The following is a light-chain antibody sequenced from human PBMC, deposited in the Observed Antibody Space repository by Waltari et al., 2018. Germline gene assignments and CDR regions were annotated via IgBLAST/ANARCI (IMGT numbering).Light chain of an antibody. V-gene: IGKV1-16*02. CDR2: AAS. J-gene: IGKJ4*01. CDR1: QGISHY. CDR3: QQYDSYPFT. Sequence: DIQMTQSPSSLSASVRDSVTITCRASQGISHYLAWFQHKPGKAHKSLIYAASSLQSGVPSKFSGSGSGTDFTLTISSQQPEDFAAYYCQQYDSYPFTFGGGTKVEIK.